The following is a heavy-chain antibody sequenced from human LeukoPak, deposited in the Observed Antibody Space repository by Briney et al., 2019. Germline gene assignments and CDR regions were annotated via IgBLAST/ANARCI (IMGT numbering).Heavy chain of an antibody. CDR1: GRTFSSYG. D-gene: IGHD5-12*01. CDR3: AARYSGYDGGDFDI. CDR2: LSRNLGTA. J-gene: IGHJ3*02. V-gene: IGHV1-69*13. Sequence: SVKLSYNAWGRTFSSYGIRWARQPPGQGLEWMGGLSRNLGTAIYAEKFEGSVTYTADESTSTAYMEMSSLRSEDTDVYYCAARYSGYDGGDFDIWGQGRIVTVSS.